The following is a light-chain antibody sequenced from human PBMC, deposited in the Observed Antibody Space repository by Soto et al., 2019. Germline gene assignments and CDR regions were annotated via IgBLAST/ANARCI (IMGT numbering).Light chain of an antibody. CDR2: EGS. CDR1: SSDVGSYNL. Sequence: QSALTQPASVSGSPGQSITISCTGTSSDVGSYNLVSWYQKHPGKAPKLMIYEGSKRPSGVSSRFSGSKSGNTASLTISGLQAEDEADYSCCSYAGSTTVYVFGSGTKLTVL. CDR3: CSYAGSTTVYV. J-gene: IGLJ1*01. V-gene: IGLV2-23*01.